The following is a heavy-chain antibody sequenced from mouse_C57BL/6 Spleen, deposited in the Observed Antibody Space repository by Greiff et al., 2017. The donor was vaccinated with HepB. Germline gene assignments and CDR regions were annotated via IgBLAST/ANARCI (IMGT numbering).Heavy chain of an antibody. CDR3: ARAFITTVVARAMDY. CDR2: ISDGGSYT. V-gene: IGHV5-4*01. D-gene: IGHD1-1*01. Sequence: EVQGVESGGGLVKPGGSLKLSCAASGFTFSSYAMSWVRQTPEKRLEWVATISDGGSYTYYPDNVKGRVTISRDNAKNNLYLQMSHLKSEDTAMYYCARAFITTVVARAMDYWGQGTSVTVSS. J-gene: IGHJ4*01. CDR1: GFTFSSYA.